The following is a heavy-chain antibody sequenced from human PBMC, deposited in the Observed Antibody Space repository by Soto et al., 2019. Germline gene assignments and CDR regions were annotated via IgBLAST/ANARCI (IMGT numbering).Heavy chain of an antibody. J-gene: IGHJ4*02. CDR2: INPSGGST. Sequence: GASVKVSCKASGYTFTSYCMHCVRQAPGQGLEWMGIINPSGGSTSYAQKFQGRVTMTRDTSTSTVYMELSSLRSEDTAVYYCARDFVGEYSSSSGKSCLDYWGQGTLVTVSS. V-gene: IGHV1-46*01. D-gene: IGHD6-6*01. CDR3: ARDFVGEYSSSSGKSCLDY. CDR1: GYTFTSYC.